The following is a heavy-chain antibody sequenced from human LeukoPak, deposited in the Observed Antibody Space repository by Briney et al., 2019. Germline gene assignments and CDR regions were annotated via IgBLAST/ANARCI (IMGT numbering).Heavy chain of an antibody. V-gene: IGHV5-51*01. J-gene: IGHJ4*02. CDR2: IYPDDSNT. Sequence: GESLKISCTVSGYIFPHYWIGWVRQMPGKGLEWMGIIYPDDSNTIYSPSFQGQVTISADKSSNTAYPQWSSLRASDTAIYFCARRSGSLDDFDYWGQGTLVTVSS. CDR1: GYIFPHYW. D-gene: IGHD6-19*01. CDR3: ARRSGSLDDFDY.